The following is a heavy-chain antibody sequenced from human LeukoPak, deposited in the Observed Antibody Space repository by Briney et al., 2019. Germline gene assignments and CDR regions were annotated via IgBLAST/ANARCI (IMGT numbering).Heavy chain of an antibody. CDR1: GFTFSRYG. J-gene: IGHJ1*01. V-gene: IGHV3-30*18. CDR2: ISFDGITK. Sequence: PGRPLRLSCAASGFTFSRYGMHWVREAPGKGLEWVAVISFDGITKYYTDSVKGRFIISRDNSKNTLYLQMNSLRAEDTAVYYCAKEMSSSNIDHCGQGTLVTVSS. CDR3: AKEMSSSNIDH. D-gene: IGHD2-2*01.